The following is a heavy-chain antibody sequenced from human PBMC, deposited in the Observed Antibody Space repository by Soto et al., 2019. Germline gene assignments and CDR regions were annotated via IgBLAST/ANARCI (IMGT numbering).Heavy chain of an antibody. Sequence: SVKVSCKASGGTFSIYGFSWVRQAPGQGPEWIGGIIPILTTPNYAQKFHGRVTIVADESTTTVYMELSSLKSEDTAVYYCATSVGIAPTGEDGMDVWGQGTSVTVS. CDR2: IIPILTTP. D-gene: IGHD2-8*02. J-gene: IGHJ6*02. CDR1: GGTFSIYG. V-gene: IGHV1-69*13. CDR3: ATSVGIAPTGEDGMDV.